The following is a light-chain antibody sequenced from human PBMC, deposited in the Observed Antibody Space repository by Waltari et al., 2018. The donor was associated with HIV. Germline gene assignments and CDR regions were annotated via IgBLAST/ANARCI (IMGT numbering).Light chain of an antibody. CDR3: MQSTHWPGT. Sequence: EAVLTQSPVSLSVALGRPASISRISSQSLIYTDGNTYLNWFHQRPGQSPRRLIYKISNRDSGVPDRFSGSGSVTEFTLHISRVEAEDVGIFYCMQSTHWPGTFGQGTKVEIQ. CDR2: KIS. CDR1: QSLIYTDGNTY. J-gene: IGKJ1*01. V-gene: IGKV2-30*01.